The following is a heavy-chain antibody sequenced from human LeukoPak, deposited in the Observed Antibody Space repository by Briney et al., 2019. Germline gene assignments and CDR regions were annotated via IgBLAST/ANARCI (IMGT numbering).Heavy chain of an antibody. CDR2: INHSGSA. V-gene: IGHV4-34*01. J-gene: IGHJ4*02. D-gene: IGHD4-17*01. Sequence: SETLSLTCAVYGGSFSGYYWSWIRQPPGKGLEWIGEINHSGSANYNPSLKSRVTISVDTSKNQFSLKLSSVTAADTAVYYCARGLTTWGQGTLVTVSS. CDR3: ARGLTT. CDR1: GGSFSGYY.